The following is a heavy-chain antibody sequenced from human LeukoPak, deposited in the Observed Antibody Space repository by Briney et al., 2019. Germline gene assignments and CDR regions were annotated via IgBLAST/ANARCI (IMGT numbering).Heavy chain of an antibody. CDR2: NGNT. V-gene: IGHV4-61*01. J-gene: IGHJ4*02. CDR3: ATYYGGVGGRGH. CDR1: GGSVSSGSYH. Sequence: SETLSLTCTVSGGSVSSGSYHWSWIRQAPGKGLEWIGHNGNTNYNPSLKSRVTISIDTSKNQFSLNLNTVTAADTAVYYCATYYGGVGGRGHWGPGTLATVSS. D-gene: IGHD2-21*01.